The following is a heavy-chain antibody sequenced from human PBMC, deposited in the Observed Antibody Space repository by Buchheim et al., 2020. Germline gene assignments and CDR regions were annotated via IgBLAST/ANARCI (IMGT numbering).Heavy chain of an antibody. V-gene: IGHV3-21*01. Sequence: EVQLVESGGGLVKPGGSLRLSCAASGFTFSSYSMNWVRQAPGKGLEWVSYISSSSTYIYYADSMKGRFTISRDNAKNSLYLQMNSLRAEDTAVYYCASAIRIVGATKDAFDIWGQGT. CDR1: GFTFSSYS. CDR3: ASAIRIVGATKDAFDI. D-gene: IGHD1-26*01. CDR2: ISSSSTYI. J-gene: IGHJ3*02.